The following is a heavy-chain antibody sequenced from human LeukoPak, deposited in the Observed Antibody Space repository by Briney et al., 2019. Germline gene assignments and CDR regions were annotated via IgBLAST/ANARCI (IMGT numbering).Heavy chain of an antibody. CDR2: IKQDGSEK. CDR1: AFTFSNYW. Sequence: GGSLRLSCGASAFTFSNYWMSWVRQAPGKGLEWVANIKQDGSEKYYADSVKGRFTISRDNSKNTLYLQMNSLRAEDTAVYYCAKWDSSGYSTDAFDIWGQGTMVTVSS. D-gene: IGHD3-22*01. V-gene: IGHV3-7*01. J-gene: IGHJ3*02. CDR3: AKWDSSGYSTDAFDI.